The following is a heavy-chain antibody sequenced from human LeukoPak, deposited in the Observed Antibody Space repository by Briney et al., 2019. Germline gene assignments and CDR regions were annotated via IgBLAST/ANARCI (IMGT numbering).Heavy chain of an antibody. CDR1: GFTFSSYS. D-gene: IGHD3-9*01. V-gene: IGHV3-7*03. J-gene: IGHJ4*02. Sequence: PGGSLRLSCAASGFTFSSYSMNWVRQAPGKGLEWVANIKQDGSEKYYVDSVKGRFTISRDNAKNSLYLQMNSLRAEDTAVYYCARESYFDWFGIDYWGQGTLVTVSS. CDR3: ARESYFDWFGIDY. CDR2: IKQDGSEK.